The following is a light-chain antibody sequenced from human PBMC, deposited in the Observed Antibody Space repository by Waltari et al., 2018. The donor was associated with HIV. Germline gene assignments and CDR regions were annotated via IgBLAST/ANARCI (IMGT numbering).Light chain of an antibody. CDR3: NSYTNNIPHV. CDR2: NVR. J-gene: IGLJ1*01. CDR1: SSDVGNYNY. Sequence: QSALTQPASVSGSPGQSITISCTGTSSDVGNYNYVSWYQQYPGKAPKLLIYNVRNRPCVVSNRFAGYKSDTTASLTISGLQAEDEADYYCNSYTNNIPHVFGTGTKVTVL. V-gene: IGLV2-14*03.